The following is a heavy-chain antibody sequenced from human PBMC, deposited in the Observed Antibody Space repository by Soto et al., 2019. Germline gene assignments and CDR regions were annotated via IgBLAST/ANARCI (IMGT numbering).Heavy chain of an antibody. CDR1: GFTFDDYA. CDR3: AKAVGDRGGFYYYYGMDV. Sequence: EVQLVESVGGLVQPGRSLRLSWAASGFTFDDYAMHWVRQVPGKALEWVTGISWNGCSIGYADSVKAPFTISRDNAKNSLYLQMNCLRVEDTALYSCAKAVGDRGGFYYYYGMDVWGQGTTVTVSS. J-gene: IGHJ6*02. D-gene: IGHD2-15*01. CDR2: ISWNGCSI. V-gene: IGHV3-9*01.